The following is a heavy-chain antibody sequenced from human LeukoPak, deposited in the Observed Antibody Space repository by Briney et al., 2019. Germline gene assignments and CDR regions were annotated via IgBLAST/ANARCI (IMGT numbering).Heavy chain of an antibody. D-gene: IGHD3-10*01. J-gene: IGHJ4*02. Sequence: PGGSLLLSCSASGLTFSTYAMHWVRQAPGKGLECVSTISNTGGSTYYADSVKGRFAISRDNSRNTLYLQMSSLRAEDTAVYHCVKDDSYYYASGSYPYWGEGTLVTVSS. CDR2: ISNTGGST. CDR1: GLTFSTYA. V-gene: IGHV3-64D*06. CDR3: VKDDSYYYASGSYPY.